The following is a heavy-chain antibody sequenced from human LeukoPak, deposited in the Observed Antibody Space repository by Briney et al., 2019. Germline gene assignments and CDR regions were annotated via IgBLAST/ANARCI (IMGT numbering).Heavy chain of an antibody. CDR3: ARGSMGRWLQPFDY. D-gene: IGHD5-24*01. J-gene: IGHJ4*02. CDR1: GGSISSYY. V-gene: IGHV4-59*01. CDR2: IYYSGST. Sequence: SETLSLTCTVSGGSISSYYWSWIRQPPGKGLEWIGYIYYSGSTNYNPSLKSRVTISVDTSKNQFSLKLSSVTAAGTAVYYCARGSMGRWLQPFDYWGQGTLVTVSS.